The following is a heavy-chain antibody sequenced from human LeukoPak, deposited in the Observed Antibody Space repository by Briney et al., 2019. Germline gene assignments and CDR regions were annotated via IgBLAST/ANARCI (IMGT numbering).Heavy chain of an antibody. CDR2: IYTSGST. D-gene: IGHD3-10*01. V-gene: IGHV4-61*02. CDR3: ARHIDSGSSKLADY. Sequence: PSETLSLTCTVSGGSISSGSYYWSWIRQPAGKGLEWIGRIYTSGSTNYNPSLKSRVTISVDTSKNQFSLKLISVTAADTAVYYCARHIDSGSSKLADYWGQGTLVTVSS. J-gene: IGHJ4*02. CDR1: GGSISSGSYY.